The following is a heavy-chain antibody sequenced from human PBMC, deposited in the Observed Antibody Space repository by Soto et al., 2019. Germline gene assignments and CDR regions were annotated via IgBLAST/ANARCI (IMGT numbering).Heavy chain of an antibody. Sequence: PGGSLRLSCAASGFTFSDYGMHWVRQAPGKGLEWVALTWYDESIKVYADSVKGRFTISRDNSKNILYLQMNNLRPEDTAVYYCARDYYAGAGENWFDPCGQGTLVTVST. J-gene: IGHJ5*02. CDR2: TWYDESIK. CDR1: GFTFSDYG. V-gene: IGHV3-33*01. CDR3: ARDYYAGAGENWFDP. D-gene: IGHD3-22*01.